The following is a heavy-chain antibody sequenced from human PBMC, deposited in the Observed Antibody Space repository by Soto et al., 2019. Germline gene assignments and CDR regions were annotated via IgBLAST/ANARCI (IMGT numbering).Heavy chain of an antibody. CDR1: GVTFSSYA. CDR3: AKRGSGSYYDY. D-gene: IGHD3-10*01. CDR2: ISGSGGST. J-gene: IGHJ4*02. V-gene: IGHV3-23*01. Sequence: EVQLLESGGGLVQPGGSLRLSCAASGVTFSSYAMSWVRQAPGKGLERVSVISGSGGSTYYADSVKGRFTISRDNSKNTLYLQMNSLRAEDTALYYCAKRGSGSYYDYWGQGTLVTVSS.